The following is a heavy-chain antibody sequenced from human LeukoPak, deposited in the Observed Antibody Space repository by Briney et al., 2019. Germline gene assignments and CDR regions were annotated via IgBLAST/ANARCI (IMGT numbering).Heavy chain of an antibody. J-gene: IGHJ3*02. CDR1: GFTFSSYE. CDR2: ISSSGSTI. Sequence: GGSLRLSCAASGFTFSSYEMNWVRQAPGKGLEWVSYISSSGSTIYYADSVKGRFTISRDNAKNSLYLQMNSLRAEDTAVYYCARDGYSSSADAFDIWGQGTMVTVSS. D-gene: IGHD6-6*01. V-gene: IGHV3-48*03. CDR3: ARDGYSSSADAFDI.